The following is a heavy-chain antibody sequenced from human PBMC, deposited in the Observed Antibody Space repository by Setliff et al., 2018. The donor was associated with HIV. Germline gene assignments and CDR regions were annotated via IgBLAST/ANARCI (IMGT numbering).Heavy chain of an antibody. D-gene: IGHD2-15*01. CDR3: ARDGGWGLSGGVDV. J-gene: IGHJ3*01. CDR1: GFTFSSYW. Sequence: GGSLRLSCAASGFTFSSYWMHWVRQVPGKGLVWFSRINSEGHITTFADSVKGRFTISKDNAKNTRYWQMNSLTAGDPAVYSCARDGGWGLSGGVDVWGQGTMVTVSS. V-gene: IGHV3-74*03. CDR2: INSEGHIT.